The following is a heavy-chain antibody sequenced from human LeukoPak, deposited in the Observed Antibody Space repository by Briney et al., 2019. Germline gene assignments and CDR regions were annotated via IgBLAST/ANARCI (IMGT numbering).Heavy chain of an antibody. CDR3: AKDPTYSGYGGLDV. D-gene: IGHD5-12*01. CDR2: ISYDGSNK. CDR1: GFTFSSYG. Sequence: PGRSLRLSCAASGFTFSSYGMHWVRQAPGKGLEWVAVISYDGSNKYYADSVKGRFTISRDNSKNTLYLQMNSLRAEDTAVYYCAKDPTYSGYGGLDVWGKGTTVTVSS. V-gene: IGHV3-30*18. J-gene: IGHJ6*04.